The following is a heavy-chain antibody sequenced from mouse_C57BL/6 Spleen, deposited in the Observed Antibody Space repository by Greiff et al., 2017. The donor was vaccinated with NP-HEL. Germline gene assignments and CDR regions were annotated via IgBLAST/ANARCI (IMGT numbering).Heavy chain of an antibody. CDR2: ISSGSSTI. J-gene: IGHJ2*01. D-gene: IGHD4-1*01. CDR3: ARDWDGAFDY. Sequence: DVHLVESGGGLVKPGGSLKLSCAASGFTFSDYGMHWVRQAPEKGLEWVAYISSGSSTIYYADTVKGRFTISRDNAKNTLFLQMTSLRSEDTAMYYCARDWDGAFDYWGQGTTLTVSS. CDR1: GFTFSDYG. V-gene: IGHV5-17*01.